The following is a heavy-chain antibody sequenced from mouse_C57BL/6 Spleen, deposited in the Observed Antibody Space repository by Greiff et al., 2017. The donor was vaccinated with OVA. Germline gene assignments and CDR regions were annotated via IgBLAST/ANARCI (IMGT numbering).Heavy chain of an antibody. J-gene: IGHJ4*01. CDR3: ARPTVVAPYAMDY. D-gene: IGHD1-1*01. CDR2: IDPSDRYT. Sequence: QVQLQQPGAELVKPGASVKLSCKASGYTFTSYWMQWVKQRPGQGLEWIGEIDPSDRYTNYNPKFKGKATLTVDTSSSTAYMQLSSLTSEDSAVYYCARPTVVAPYAMDYWGQGTSVTVSS. V-gene: IGHV1-50*01. CDR1: GYTFTSYW.